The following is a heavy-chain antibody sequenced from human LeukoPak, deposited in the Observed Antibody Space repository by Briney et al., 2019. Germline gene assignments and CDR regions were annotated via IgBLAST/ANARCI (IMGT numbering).Heavy chain of an antibody. CDR3: AREGYCSGGSCYGDLDY. CDR1: GFTFSSYE. J-gene: IGHJ4*02. V-gene: IGHV3-48*03. CDR2: ISSGCSTI. Sequence: GGSLRLSCAASGFTFSSYEMNWVRQAPGKGLEWVSYISSGCSTIYYADSVKGRFTIYRDNAKNSLYLQMNSLRDEDTAVYYCAREGYCSGGSCYGDLDYWGQGTLVTVSS. D-gene: IGHD2-15*01.